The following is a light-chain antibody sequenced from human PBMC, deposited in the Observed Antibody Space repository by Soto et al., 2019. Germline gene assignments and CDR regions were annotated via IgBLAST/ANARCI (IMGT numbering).Light chain of an antibody. Sequence: QSALTQPASVSGSPGQSINISCTGTSSDIGAYTYVSWYQHPPDKAPKLIIYEVSNRPSGVSNRFSGSKSGNVASLTISGLQAEDEADYYCTSYSDSKTGVFGGGTKLTVL. V-gene: IGLV2-14*01. CDR2: EVS. CDR1: SSDIGAYTY. J-gene: IGLJ3*02. CDR3: TSYSDSKTGV.